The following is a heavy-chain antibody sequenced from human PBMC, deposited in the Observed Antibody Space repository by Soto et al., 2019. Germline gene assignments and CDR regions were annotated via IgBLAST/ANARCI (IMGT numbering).Heavy chain of an antibody. CDR2: ISSSSSTI. CDR3: ARDGHCSTTSCYPPPFDN. CDR1: GFPFSSHV. D-gene: IGHD2-2*01. J-gene: IGHJ4*02. Sequence: GGSLILPCASSGFPFSSHVFHWVRQAPGKGLEWVSYISSSSSTIYYADSVKGRFTISRDNAKNSLYLQMNSLRDEDTAVYYCARDGHCSTTSCYPPPFDNWGQGTLVTV. V-gene: IGHV3-48*02.